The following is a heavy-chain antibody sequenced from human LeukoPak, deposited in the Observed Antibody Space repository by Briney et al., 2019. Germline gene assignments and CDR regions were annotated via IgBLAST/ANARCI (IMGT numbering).Heavy chain of an antibody. CDR3: AKSTLDIVVVPAAMSRYYYGMDV. CDR1: GFTFSSYG. Sequence: GGSLRLSCAASGFTFSSYGMHWVRQAPAKGLEWVAVISYDGSNKYYADSVKGRFTISRDNSKNTLYLQMSSLRAEDTAVYYCAKSTLDIVVVPAAMSRYYYGMDVWGQGTTVTVSS. CDR2: ISYDGSNK. D-gene: IGHD2-2*03. V-gene: IGHV3-30*18. J-gene: IGHJ6*02.